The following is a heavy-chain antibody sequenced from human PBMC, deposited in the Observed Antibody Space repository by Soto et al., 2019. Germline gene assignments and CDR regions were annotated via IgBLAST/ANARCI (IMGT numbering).Heavy chain of an antibody. J-gene: IGHJ4*02. Sequence: QVQLVQSGAEVKKPGASVKVSCKASGYTFTSYGVQWVRQAPGQRLEWVGWINVGNGNRKYSQKFQGRVTITRDTSASTAYMELSSLRSEDTAVYACARDLGGWTDYWGQGTLVTVSS. CDR3: ARDLGGWTDY. V-gene: IGHV1-3*01. CDR1: GYTFTSYG. D-gene: IGHD6-19*01. CDR2: INVGNGNR.